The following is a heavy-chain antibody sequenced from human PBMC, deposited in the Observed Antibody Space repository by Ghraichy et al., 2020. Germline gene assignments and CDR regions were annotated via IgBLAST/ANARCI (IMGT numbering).Heavy chain of an antibody. D-gene: IGHD2-8*01. Sequence: GESLNISCAASGFTFSRNWMSWVRQAPGKGLEWVANIKQDGSEKYYVDSVKGRFTISRDNTKNSLYLQMNSLRAEDTAVYYCAKMLGGVTGDYWGQGTLVTVSS. V-gene: IGHV3-7*03. CDR3: AKMLGGVTGDY. CDR2: IKQDGSEK. J-gene: IGHJ4*02. CDR1: GFTFSRNW.